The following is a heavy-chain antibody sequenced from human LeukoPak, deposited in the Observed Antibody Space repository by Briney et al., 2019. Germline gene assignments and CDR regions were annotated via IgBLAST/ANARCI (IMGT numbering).Heavy chain of an antibody. CDR3: AKDFDSWSGYYDY. J-gene: IGHJ4*02. CDR1: GFTFGVYG. D-gene: IGHD3-3*01. CDR2: INWNGGST. Sequence: GGSLRLSCAASGFTFGVYGMSWVRQAPGKGLEWVSSINWNGGSTGYADSVKGRFTISRDNAKNSLYLQMNSLRAEDTAIYYCAKDFDSWSGYYDYWGQGTLVTVSS. V-gene: IGHV3-20*04.